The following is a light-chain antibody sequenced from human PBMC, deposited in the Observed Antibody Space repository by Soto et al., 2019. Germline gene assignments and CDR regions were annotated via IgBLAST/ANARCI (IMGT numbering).Light chain of an antibody. CDR2: KVS. Sequence: DVVMTQSPLSLPVSLGQPASISCRSSQSLVYSDGNTYLNWFQQRPGQSPRRLIYKVSNRDSGVPDRFSDSGSGTDFTLKISRVEAEDVGVYYCMQGTHPFTFGPGTKVDIK. J-gene: IGKJ3*01. CDR1: QSLVYSDGNTY. V-gene: IGKV2-30*01. CDR3: MQGTHPFT.